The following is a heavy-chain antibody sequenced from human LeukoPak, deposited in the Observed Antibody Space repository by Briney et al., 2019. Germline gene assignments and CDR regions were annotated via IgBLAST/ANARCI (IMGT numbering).Heavy chain of an antibody. J-gene: IGHJ6*03. V-gene: IGHV4-39*07. CDR3: ARGGDYYYYYMDV. CDR2: IYYSGST. Sequence: SETLSLTCTVSGGSISSSSYYWGWIRQPPGKGLEWIGSIYYSGSTYYNPSLKSRVTISVDTSKNQFSLKLSSVTAADTAVYYCARGGDYYYYYMDVWGKGTTVTISS. CDR1: GGSISSSSYY.